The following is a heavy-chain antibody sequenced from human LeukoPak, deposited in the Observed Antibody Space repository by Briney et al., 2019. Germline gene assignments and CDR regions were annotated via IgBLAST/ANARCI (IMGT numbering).Heavy chain of an antibody. V-gene: IGHV3-74*01. CDR3: ARAPSEIGGYYPEYFRH. Sequence: GGSLRLSCAASGFTFSTYWMHWVRQAPGKGLVWVSRIKSDGGTNYADSVKGRFTISGDNAKKTVSLQMNSLRPEDTGVYYCARAPSEIGGYYPEYFRHWGQGTLVTVSS. J-gene: IGHJ1*01. CDR2: IKSDGGT. D-gene: IGHD3-22*01. CDR1: GFTFSTYW.